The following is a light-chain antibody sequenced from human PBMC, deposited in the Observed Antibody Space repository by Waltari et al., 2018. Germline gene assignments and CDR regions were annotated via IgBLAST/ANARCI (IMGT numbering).Light chain of an antibody. J-gene: IGKJ4*01. CDR1: QLVKNN. Sequence: DIQMTQSPSTLSASVGDRITITCRTSQLVKNNLAWYQQKPGKAPKVLIHKASRLEGGVPSRFSGSGYGTEFTLTISSLQPDDFATYYCQEYDSLPVTFGGGTRVEIK. CDR2: KAS. CDR3: QEYDSLPVT. V-gene: IGKV1-5*03.